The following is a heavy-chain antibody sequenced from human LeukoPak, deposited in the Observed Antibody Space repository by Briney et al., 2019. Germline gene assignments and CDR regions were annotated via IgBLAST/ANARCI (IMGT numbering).Heavy chain of an antibody. J-gene: IGHJ4*02. V-gene: IGHV3-30*02. CDR1: GFTFSSYG. CDR3: AKDRGYSSGWYAGGVDY. Sequence: GGSLRLSCAASGFTFSSYGMHWVRQAPGKGLEWVAFIRYDGSNKYYADSVKGRFTISRDNSKNTLYLQMNSLRAEDTAVYYCAKDRGYSSGWYAGGVDYWGPGTLVTVSS. D-gene: IGHD6-19*01. CDR2: IRYDGSNK.